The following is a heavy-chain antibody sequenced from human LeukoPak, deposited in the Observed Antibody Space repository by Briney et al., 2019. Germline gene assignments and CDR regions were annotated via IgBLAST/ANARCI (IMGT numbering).Heavy chain of an antibody. V-gene: IGHV3-74*01. CDR2: IHSDGRVT. CDR1: GFSFNNYW. D-gene: IGHD2-2*01. J-gene: IGHJ3*02. Sequence: GGSLRLSCAGSGFSFNNYWMHWVRQAPGKGLVWVSRIHSDGRVTTYADSVKGRFTISRDNSKNTLYLQMNSLRAEDTAVYYCAKAGYQLRNGAFDIWGQGTMVTVSS. CDR3: AKAGYQLRNGAFDI.